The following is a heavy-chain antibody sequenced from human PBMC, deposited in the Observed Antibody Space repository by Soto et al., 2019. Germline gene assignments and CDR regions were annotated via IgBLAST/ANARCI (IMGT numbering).Heavy chain of an antibody. CDR1: GYTFTSYA. Sequence: ASVKVSCKASGYTFTSYAMHWVRQAPGQRLEWMGWINAGNGNTKYSQKFQGRVTITRDTSASTAYMELSSLRSEDTAVYYCASRYCSSTSCLDYIDVWGKGTTVTVSS. CDR2: INAGNGNT. V-gene: IGHV1-3*01. J-gene: IGHJ6*03. D-gene: IGHD2-2*01. CDR3: ASRYCSSTSCLDYIDV.